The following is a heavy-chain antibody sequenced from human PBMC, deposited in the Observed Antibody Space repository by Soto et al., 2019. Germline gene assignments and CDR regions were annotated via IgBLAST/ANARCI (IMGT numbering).Heavy chain of an antibody. CDR2: ISGSGGST. D-gene: IGHD3-16*02. V-gene: IGHV3-23*01. J-gene: IGHJ4*02. CDR1: GFTFSSYA. CDR3: AKDYDYIWGSYRYGIDY. Sequence: EVQLLESGGGLVQPGGSLRLSCAASGFTFSSYAMSWVRQAPGKGLEWVSAISGSGGSTYYADSVKGRFTISRDNSKNTLYLQMNSLRAEDTAVYYCAKDYDYIWGSYRYGIDYWGQGTLVTVSS.